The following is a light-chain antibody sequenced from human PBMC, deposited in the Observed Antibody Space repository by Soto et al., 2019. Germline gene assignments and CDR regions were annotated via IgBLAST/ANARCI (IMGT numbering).Light chain of an antibody. V-gene: IGLV2-14*01. CDR2: GVS. J-gene: IGLJ3*02. Sequence: QSALTQPASVSGSPGQSITISCTGTRRDVGGYNYVSWYQQYPGKSPKLMIYGVSNRPSGVSNRFSGSKSGNAASLTISGLQAEDEADYYCSSYTSYTTLWVFGGGTQLTVL. CDR3: SSYTSYTTLWV. CDR1: RRDVGGYNY.